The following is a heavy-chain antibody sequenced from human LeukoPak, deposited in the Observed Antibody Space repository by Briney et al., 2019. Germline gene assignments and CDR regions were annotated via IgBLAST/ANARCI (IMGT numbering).Heavy chain of an antibody. CDR1: GFTVSSDY. CDR3: ARNWFDP. CDR2: IYSGGST. Sequence: GGSLRLSCAASGFTVSSDYMSWVRQAPGKGLEWVSVIYSGGSTYYADSGKGRFTISRDKSKNTVYLQMNSLRFEDTAMYYCARNWFDPWGQGTLVTVSS. J-gene: IGHJ5*02. V-gene: IGHV3-53*05.